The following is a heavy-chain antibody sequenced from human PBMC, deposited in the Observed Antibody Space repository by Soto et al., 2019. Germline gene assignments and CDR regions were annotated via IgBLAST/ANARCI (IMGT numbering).Heavy chain of an antibody. V-gene: IGHV1-46*01. CDR3: ARLRGEGGAFDL. Sequence: QVQLVQSGAEVKKPGASVKVSCKASGYTFTSYYMHWVRQAPGQGLEWMGIINPSGGSASYAQKFQGRVTMTRDASTSTVYVEVSSLRPENAAVYYCARLRGEGGAFDLWGRGTMVTDSS. CDR1: GYTFTSYY. D-gene: IGHD1-26*01. J-gene: IGHJ3*01. CDR2: INPSGGSA.